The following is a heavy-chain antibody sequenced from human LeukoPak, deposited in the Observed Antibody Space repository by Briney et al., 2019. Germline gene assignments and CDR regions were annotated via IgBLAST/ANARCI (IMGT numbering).Heavy chain of an antibody. J-gene: IGHJ4*02. V-gene: IGHV1-46*01. CDR3: ARSDRGYSGYDSVDY. Sequence: ASVKVSCKASGYTFTSYYMHWVRQAPGQGLEWMGIINPSGGSTSYAQKFQGRVTMTRDTSISTAYMELSRLRSDDTAVYYCARSDRGYSGYDSVDYWGQGTLVTVSS. CDR2: INPSGGST. CDR1: GYTFTSYY. D-gene: IGHD5-12*01.